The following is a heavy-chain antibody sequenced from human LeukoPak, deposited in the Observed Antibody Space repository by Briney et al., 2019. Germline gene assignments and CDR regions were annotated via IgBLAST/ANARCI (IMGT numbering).Heavy chain of an antibody. D-gene: IGHD2-8*01. CDR2: IKEDGSVT. CDR3: ARDYDGVRGHW. J-gene: IGHJ4*02. CDR1: GLSFSNYW. V-gene: IGHV3-7*04. Sequence: GGSLRLSCAASGLSFSNYWMSWVRQAPGKGLEWVANIKEDGSVTYYVDSVKGRFTISRDNAKNSLYLQMNSLRVEDTAIYYCARDYDGVRGHWWGQGTLVTVSS.